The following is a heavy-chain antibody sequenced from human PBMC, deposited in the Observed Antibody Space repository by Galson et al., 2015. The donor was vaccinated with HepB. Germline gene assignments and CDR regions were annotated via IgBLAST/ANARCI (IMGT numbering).Heavy chain of an antibody. D-gene: IGHD7-27*01. J-gene: IGHJ4*02. CDR1: RYTLRSYT. V-gene: IGHV1-3*04. CDR3: ARAVNWGGYFDY. CDR2: INTGSGNT. Sequence: SVKVSCKGSRYTLRSYTMSWVRQAPGQRLEWMGWINTGSGNTKYSQNFQDRLTFTRDTSASTAYMELSSLRSEDTAVYYCARAVNWGGYFDYWGQGTLVTVSS.